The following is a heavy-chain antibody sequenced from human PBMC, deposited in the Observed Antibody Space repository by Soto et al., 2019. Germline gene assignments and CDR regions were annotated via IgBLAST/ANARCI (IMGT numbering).Heavy chain of an antibody. CDR1: GFTFSSCA. CDR2: IIDRGGST. CDR3: AKGRSYYYYYGVDV. Sequence: PGGTLRLSCAASGFTFSSCAMGWVRQAPGKGLEWDSDIIDRGGSTYYADSVKGRFTISRDNSKSTLYLQMNSLRAEFTALFSCAKGRSYYYYYGVDVWGQGITVTVCS. V-gene: IGHV3-23*01. J-gene: IGHJ6*02.